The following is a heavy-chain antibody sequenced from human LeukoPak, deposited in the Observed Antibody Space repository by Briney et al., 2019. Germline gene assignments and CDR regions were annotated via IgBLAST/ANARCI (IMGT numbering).Heavy chain of an antibody. V-gene: IGHV3-23*01. J-gene: IGHJ6*03. CDR1: GFTFSSYA. D-gene: IGHD2-2*01. CDR3: ARAGYCSSTSCYDYYYYMDV. CDR2: ISGSGGST. Sequence: GGSLRLSCAASGFTFSSYAMSWVRQAPGKGLEWVSAISGSGGSTYYADSVKGRFTISRDNAKNSLYLQMNSLRAEDTAVYYCARAGYCSSTSCYDYYYYMDVWGKGTTVTVSS.